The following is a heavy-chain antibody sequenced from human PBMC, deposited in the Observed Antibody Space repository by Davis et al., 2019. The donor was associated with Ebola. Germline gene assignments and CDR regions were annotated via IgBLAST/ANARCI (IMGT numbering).Heavy chain of an antibody. V-gene: IGHV1-69*06. CDR3: VKDRGLALGGIPVSMYFDA. CDR1: GGTFSSYG. Sequence: SVKVSCKASGGTFSSYGISWVRQAPGQGLEWMGGIIPIFGTTNYAQKFQGRVTIIADKSTSTAYMELSSLRPEDTAVYYCVKDRGLALGGIPVSMYFDAWGQGTPVTVSS. D-gene: IGHD2-15*01. CDR2: IIPIFGTT. J-gene: IGHJ5*02.